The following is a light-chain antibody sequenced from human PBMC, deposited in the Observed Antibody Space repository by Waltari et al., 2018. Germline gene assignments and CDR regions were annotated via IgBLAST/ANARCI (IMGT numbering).Light chain of an antibody. CDR2: QDS. J-gene: IGLJ2*01. V-gene: IGLV3-1*01. Sequence: SYELTQPPSVYVSPGQTASITCSGDKLGDKYACWYQQKPGQSPVLVIYQDSKRPSGSPERFSGSNSGNTATLTLSGTQAMDEADYYCQAWDSSTVVFGGGTKLTVL. CDR3: QAWDSSTVV. CDR1: KLGDKY.